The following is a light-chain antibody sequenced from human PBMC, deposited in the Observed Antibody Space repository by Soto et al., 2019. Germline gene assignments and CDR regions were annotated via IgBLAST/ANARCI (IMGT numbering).Light chain of an antibody. J-gene: IGLJ2*01. Sequence: QSALTQPASVSGFPGQPITISCTGTSSDVGGYNFVSWYQQHPAKAPKLLIFEVNLRPSGVSDRFSGSKSGNTASLTISGLQAEDEADYYCSSYTTTTTLVLFGGGTKVTVL. CDR3: SSYTTTTTLVL. CDR1: SSDVGGYNF. CDR2: EVN. V-gene: IGLV2-14*01.